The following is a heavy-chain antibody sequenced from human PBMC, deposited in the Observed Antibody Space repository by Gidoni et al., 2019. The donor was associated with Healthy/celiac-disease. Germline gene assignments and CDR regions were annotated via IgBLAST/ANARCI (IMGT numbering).Heavy chain of an antibody. CDR1: GFTFSSYS. J-gene: IGHJ3*02. D-gene: IGHD1-26*01. CDR3: AREEGATTQSGAFDI. Sequence: EVQLVESGGGLVEPGGSLRLSCAASGFTFSSYSMNWVRQAPGKGLGWVSSISSSSSYIYYADSVKGRFTISRDNAKNSLYLQMNSLRAEDTAVYYCAREEGATTQSGAFDIWGQGTMVTVSS. CDR2: ISSSSSYI. V-gene: IGHV3-21*01.